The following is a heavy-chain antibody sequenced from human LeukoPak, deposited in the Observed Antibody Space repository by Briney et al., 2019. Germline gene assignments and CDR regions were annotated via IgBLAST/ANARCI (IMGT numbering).Heavy chain of an antibody. CDR1: GYTFTSYA. Sequence: GASVKVSCKASGYTFTSYAMHWVRQAPGQGLEWMGIINPSGGSTSYAQKFQGRVTMTRDTSTSTVYMELSSLRSEDTAVYYCAHSSSWGEYYMDVWGKGTTVTVSS. V-gene: IGHV1-46*01. J-gene: IGHJ6*03. CDR2: INPSGGST. CDR3: AHSSSWGEYYMDV. D-gene: IGHD6-13*01.